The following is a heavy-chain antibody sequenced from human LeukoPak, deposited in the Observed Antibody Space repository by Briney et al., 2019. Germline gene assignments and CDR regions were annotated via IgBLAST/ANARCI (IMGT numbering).Heavy chain of an antibody. CDR1: GGSISSSSYY. CDR3: ARRTINWNHGSGAFDI. V-gene: IGHV4-39*07. J-gene: IGHJ3*02. Sequence: PSETLSLTCTVSGGSISSSSYYWGWIRQPPGKGLEWIGSIYYSGSTYYNPSLKSRVTISVDTSKNQFSLKLSSVTAADTAVYYCARRTINWNHGSGAFDIWGQETMVTVSS. D-gene: IGHD1-14*01. CDR2: IYYSGST.